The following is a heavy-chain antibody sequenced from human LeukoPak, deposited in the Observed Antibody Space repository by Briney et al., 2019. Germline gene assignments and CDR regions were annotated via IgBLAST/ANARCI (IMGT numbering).Heavy chain of an antibody. CDR1: GFTFSNYN. V-gene: IGHV3-21*01. J-gene: IGHJ2*01. D-gene: IGHD2-2*02. Sequence: GGSLRLSCAVSGFTFSNYNMNWVRQAPGKGLEWVSSITSSSSYIYYADSVKGRFTISGDNAKNSLYLQMNSLTAEDTAVYYCARGGYCTSPSCYTYWYFDLWGRGTLVTVSS. CDR2: ITSSSSYI. CDR3: ARGGYCTSPSCYTYWYFDL.